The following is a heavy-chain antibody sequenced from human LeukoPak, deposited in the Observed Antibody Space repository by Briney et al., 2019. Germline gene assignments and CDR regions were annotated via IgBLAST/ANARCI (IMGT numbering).Heavy chain of an antibody. V-gene: IGHV1-69*04. D-gene: IGHD2-2*02. Sequence: SVKVSCKTSGGTFSNYAIYWVRQAPGQGLEWVGRIIPIQVIPTYAQAFQGRVTITTDKSTNTAYMELTNLTSADTAVYYCTRAAPYTGAGGYWGQGTLVTVSS. CDR3: TRAAPYTGAGGY. CDR2: IIPIQVIP. J-gene: IGHJ4*02. CDR1: GGTFSNYA.